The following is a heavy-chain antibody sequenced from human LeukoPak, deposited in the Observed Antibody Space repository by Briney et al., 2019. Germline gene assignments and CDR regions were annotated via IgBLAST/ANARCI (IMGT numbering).Heavy chain of an antibody. CDR2: INHSGST. CDR3: AREKGSGWYGDFDY. CDR1: GGSFSGYY. D-gene: IGHD6-19*01. J-gene: IGHJ4*02. V-gene: IGHV4-34*01. Sequence: SETLSLTCAVYGGSFSGYYWSWIRQPPGKGLEWIGEINHSGSTNYNPSLKSRVTISVDTSKNQFSLKLSSATAADTAVYYCAREKGSGWYGDFDYWGQGTLVTVSS.